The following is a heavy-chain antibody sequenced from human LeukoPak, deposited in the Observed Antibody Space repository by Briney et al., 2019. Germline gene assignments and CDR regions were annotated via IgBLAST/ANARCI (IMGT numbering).Heavy chain of an antibody. Sequence: GGSLRLSCAASGFTFSSYEMNWVRQAPGKGLEWVSCISSSGSTIFYADSVKGRFTISRDNAKNSLYLQMNSLRAEDTAVYYCAKDSSSSVYYFDYWGQGTLVTVSS. J-gene: IGHJ4*02. CDR1: GFTFSSYE. V-gene: IGHV3-48*03. CDR2: ISSSGSTI. D-gene: IGHD6-6*01. CDR3: AKDSSSSVYYFDY.